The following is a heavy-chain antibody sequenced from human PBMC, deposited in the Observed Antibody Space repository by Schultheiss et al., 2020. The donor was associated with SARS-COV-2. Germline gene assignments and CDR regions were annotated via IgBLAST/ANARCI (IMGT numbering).Heavy chain of an antibody. V-gene: IGHV3-33*08. J-gene: IGHJ3*02. D-gene: IGHD2-2*01. CDR2: IWYDGSNK. Sequence: GGSLRLSCAASGFTFSSYWMSWVRQAPGKGLEWVAVIWYDGSNKYYADSVKGRFTVSRDNSKNTLYLQMNSLRAEDTALYYCARAALSSTTSSYAFNIWGQGTMVTVS. CDR1: GFTFSSYW. CDR3: ARAALSSTTSSYAFNI.